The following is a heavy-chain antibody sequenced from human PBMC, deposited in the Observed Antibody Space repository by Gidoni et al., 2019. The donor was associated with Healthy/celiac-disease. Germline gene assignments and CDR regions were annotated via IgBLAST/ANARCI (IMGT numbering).Heavy chain of an antibody. CDR3: AKESLPNLGNFDY. CDR2: ISGSGGST. Sequence: EVQLLESGGGLVPPGGSLRLSCAAYGFTFSSYAMSWVRQAPGKGLEWVSAISGSGGSTYYADSVKGRFTISRDNSKNTLYLQMNSLRAEDTAVYYCAKESLPNLGNFDYWGQGTLVTVSS. CDR1: GFTFSSYA. V-gene: IGHV3-23*01. J-gene: IGHJ4*02. D-gene: IGHD1-26*01.